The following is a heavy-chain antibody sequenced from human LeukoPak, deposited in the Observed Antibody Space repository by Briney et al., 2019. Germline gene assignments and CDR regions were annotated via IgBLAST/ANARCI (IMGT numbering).Heavy chain of an antibody. CDR2: TYYRSKWYN. V-gene: IGHV6-1*01. CDR3: ARKIFSGEIVVVPALSGYFDY. Sequence: PSQTLSLTCAISGDSVSSNSAAWHWIRQSPSRGLEWLGRTYYRSKWYNDYAVSVKSRITINPDTSKNQFSLQLNSVTPEDTAVYYCARKIFSGEIVVVPALSGYFDYWGQGTLVTVSS. CDR1: GDSVSSNSAA. J-gene: IGHJ4*02. D-gene: IGHD2-2*01.